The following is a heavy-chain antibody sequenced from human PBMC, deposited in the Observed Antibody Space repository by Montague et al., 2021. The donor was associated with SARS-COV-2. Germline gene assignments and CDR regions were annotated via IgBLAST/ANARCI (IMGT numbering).Heavy chain of an antibody. V-gene: IGHV4-34*01. CDR2: INHYGST. D-gene: IGHD3-9*01. CDR3: ARVTTDVLRYFDWLTQEDPRYSDY. J-gene: IGHJ4*02. Sequence: SETLSLTCAVYGGSFSGYYWSWIRQPPGKGLDWIGEINHYGSTNYNPSLKSRVTISLDTSKSQFSLKLSSATAADTAVYYCARVTTDVLRYFDWLTQEDPRYSDYWGQGTLVTVSS. CDR1: GGSFSGYY.